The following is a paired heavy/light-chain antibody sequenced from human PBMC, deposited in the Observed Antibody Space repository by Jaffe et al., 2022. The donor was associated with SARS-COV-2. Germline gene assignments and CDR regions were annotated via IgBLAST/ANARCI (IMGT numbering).Heavy chain of an antibody. CDR3: ARAWSY. CDR1: SGSITSGDYQ. Sequence: QVQLQESGPGLVKPSQTLSLTCTVSSGSITSGDYQWSWVRQPAGKGLEWIGHLHTSGRTTYNPSLKSRVTISRDTSKNQFSLKLSSVTAADTAVYYCARAWSYWGQGTLVTVSS. V-gene: IGHV4-61*02. CDR2: LHTSGRT. J-gene: IGHJ4*02. D-gene: IGHD3-3*01.
Light chain of an antibody. Sequence: QTVVTQEPSLTVSPGGTVTLTCGSSTGAVTSDHHPNWFQQKPGQAPRTLIYSTNNKLSWTPARFSGSLLGGKAALTLSGVQPEDEAEYYCLLYFGGGQLVFGGGTTLTVL. V-gene: IGLV7-43*01. CDR1: TGAVTSDHH. CDR2: STN. J-gene: IGLJ2*01. CDR3: LLYFGGGQLV.